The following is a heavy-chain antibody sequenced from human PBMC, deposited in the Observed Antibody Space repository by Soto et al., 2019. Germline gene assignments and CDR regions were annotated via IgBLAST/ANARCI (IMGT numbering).Heavy chain of an antibody. D-gene: IGHD3-9*01. CDR3: TVFYMDAFDI. CDR2: IKSRTDGGTT. Sequence: GGSLRLSCAASGFTFSNAWMSWVRQAPGKGLEWVGHIKSRTDGGTTDYAAPVKGRFTISRDDSKNTLYLQMNSLKTEDTAVYYCTVFYMDAFDIWGQGTMVTVS. CDR1: GFTFSNAW. J-gene: IGHJ3*02. V-gene: IGHV3-15*01.